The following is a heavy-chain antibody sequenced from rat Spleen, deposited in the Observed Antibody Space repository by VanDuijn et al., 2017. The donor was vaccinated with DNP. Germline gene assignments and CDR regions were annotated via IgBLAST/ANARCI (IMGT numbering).Heavy chain of an antibody. CDR1: GLTFSNYG. V-gene: IGHV5-19*01. D-gene: IGHD2-1*01. CDR2: ISPSGRST. Sequence: EVQLVGSGGGLVQPGRSLKLSCAVSGLTFSNYGMHWIRQAPTKGLEWVASISPSGRSTYYRDSVKGRFTISRDNAQNTLYLQVDSLRSEDTATYYCATHLHTYLGSYFDYWGQGVMVTVSS. J-gene: IGHJ2*01. CDR3: ATHLHTYLGSYFDY.